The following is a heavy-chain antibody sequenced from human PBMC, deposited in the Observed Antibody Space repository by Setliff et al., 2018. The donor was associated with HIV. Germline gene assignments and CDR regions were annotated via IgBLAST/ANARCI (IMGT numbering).Heavy chain of an antibody. V-gene: IGHV4-59*11. J-gene: IGHJ4*01. CDR3: ARLDSNRSFDY. D-gene: IGHD4-4*01. CDR2: IYFSGSA. CDR1: GVSISSHY. Sequence: PSETLSLTCTVSGVSISSHYWSWIRQPPGKGLEWIGYIYFSGSANHNPSLESRATISLDTSKNQFSLELSSVTAADTAVYYCARLDSNRSFDYWGHGTLVTVSS.